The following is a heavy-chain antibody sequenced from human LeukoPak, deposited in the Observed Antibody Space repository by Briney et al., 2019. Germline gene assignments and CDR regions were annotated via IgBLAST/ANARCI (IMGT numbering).Heavy chain of an antibody. CDR3: ARDTYYYDSSGYLKRYFDY. J-gene: IGHJ4*02. CDR1: GGTLSYHA. V-gene: IGHV1-69*05. CDR2: IIPLFGST. Sequence: ASVKVSCKASGGTLSYHAVSWVRQAPGQGLEWMGGIIPLFGSTKYTQKFQGRVTITTDESTSTAYMELSSLRSEDTAVYYCARDTYYYDSSGYLKRYFDYWGQGTLVTVSS. D-gene: IGHD3-22*01.